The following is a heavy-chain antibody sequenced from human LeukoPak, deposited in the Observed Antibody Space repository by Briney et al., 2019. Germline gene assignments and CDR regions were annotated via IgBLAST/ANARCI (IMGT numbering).Heavy chain of an antibody. D-gene: IGHD6-13*01. V-gene: IGHV4-34*01. Sequence: SETLSLTCAVYGGSFSGYYWSWIRQPPGMGLEWIGEINHSGSTNYNPSLKSRVTISVDTSKNQFSLKLSSVTAADTAVYYCARGSRIAAAGLGYWGQGTLVTVSS. CDR1: GGSFSGYY. CDR3: ARGSRIAAAGLGY. CDR2: INHSGST. J-gene: IGHJ4*02.